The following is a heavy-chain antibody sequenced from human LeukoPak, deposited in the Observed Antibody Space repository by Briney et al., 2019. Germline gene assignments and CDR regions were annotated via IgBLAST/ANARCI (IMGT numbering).Heavy chain of an antibody. CDR3: ARSYGGNPYGMDV. J-gene: IGHJ6*02. Sequence: GGSLRLSCAASGFTFSSYCMSWVRQAPGKGLEWVAVVWYDGSNKYYADSVKGRFTISRDNSKNTLSLQMNSLRAEDTAVYYCARSYGGNPYGMDVWGQGTTLTVSS. CDR2: VWYDGSNK. D-gene: IGHD4-23*01. V-gene: IGHV3-33*08. CDR1: GFTFSSYC.